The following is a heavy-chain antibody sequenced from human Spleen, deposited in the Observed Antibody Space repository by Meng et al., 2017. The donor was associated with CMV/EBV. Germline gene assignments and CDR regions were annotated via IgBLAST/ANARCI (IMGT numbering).Heavy chain of an antibody. CDR3: ARDKEGLQDAFDI. V-gene: IGHV4-38-2*02. CDR2: IYHSGST. Sequence: SETLSLTCTVSGYSISSGYYWGWIRQPPGKGLEWIGSIYHSGSTYYNPSLKSRVTISVDTSKYQFSLKLSSVTAADTAVYYCARDKEGLQDAFDIWGQGTMVTVSS. D-gene: IGHD4-11*01. J-gene: IGHJ3*02. CDR1: GYSISSGYY.